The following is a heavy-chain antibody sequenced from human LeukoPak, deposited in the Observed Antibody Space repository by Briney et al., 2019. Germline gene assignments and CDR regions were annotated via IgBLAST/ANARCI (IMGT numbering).Heavy chain of an antibody. J-gene: IGHJ6*02. V-gene: IGHV1-69*10. CDR2: IIPVLGIA. CDR1: GGTFRIYA. D-gene: IGHD2-15*01. CDR3: AAPQSRISSYYYVMDV. Sequence: SVNVSCKASGGTFRIYAFTWVRQAPGQGLEWMGGIIPVLGIANYAQKFQGRVTITADESTSTAYMELSSLISEDTAVYYCAAPQSRISSYYYVMDVWGQGTTVTVSS.